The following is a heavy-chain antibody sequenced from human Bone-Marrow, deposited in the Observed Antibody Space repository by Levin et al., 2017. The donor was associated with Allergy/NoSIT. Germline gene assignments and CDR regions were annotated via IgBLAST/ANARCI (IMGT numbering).Heavy chain of an antibody. V-gene: IGHV3-33*01. Sequence: GESLKISCAASGFTFSSYHMHWVRQAPGKGLEWVAVIWYDGSAEYYADSLKGRFTISRDNSKNTVYLQMKSLRAEDTAVYSGARRKEDGYNSFDYWGQGTLVTVSS. CDR1: GFTFSSYH. D-gene: IGHD5-24*01. CDR3: ARRKEDGYNSFDY. J-gene: IGHJ4*02. CDR2: IWYDGSAE.